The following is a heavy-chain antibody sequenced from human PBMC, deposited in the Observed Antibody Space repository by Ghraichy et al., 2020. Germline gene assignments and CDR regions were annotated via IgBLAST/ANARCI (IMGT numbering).Heavy chain of an antibody. Sequence: GESLNISCAASGFTFSNAWMSWVRQAPGKGLEWVGRIKSKTDGGTTDYAAPVKGRFTISRDDSKNTLYLQMNSLKTEDTAVYYCTTSLYYYDSSGYYVGATFDYWGQGTLVTVSS. CDR3: TTSLYYYDSSGYYVGATFDY. D-gene: IGHD3-22*01. J-gene: IGHJ4*02. CDR1: GFTFSNAW. CDR2: IKSKTDGGTT. V-gene: IGHV3-15*01.